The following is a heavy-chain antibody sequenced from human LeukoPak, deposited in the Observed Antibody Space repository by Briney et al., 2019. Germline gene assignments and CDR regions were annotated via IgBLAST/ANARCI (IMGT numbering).Heavy chain of an antibody. D-gene: IGHD3-10*01. CDR3: TRGGWFGELGDFDY. V-gene: IGHV3-49*03. Sequence: GRSLRLSCTASGFTFGDYAMSWFRQAPGKGLEWVGFIRSKASGGTTEYAASVKGRFTISRDDSKSIAYLQMNSLKTEDTAVYYCTRGGWFGELGDFDYWGQGTLVTVSS. CDR1: GFTFGDYA. CDR2: IRSKASGGTT. J-gene: IGHJ4*02.